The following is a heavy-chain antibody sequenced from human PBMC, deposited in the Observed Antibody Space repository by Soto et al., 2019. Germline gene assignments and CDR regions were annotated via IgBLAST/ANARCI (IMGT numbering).Heavy chain of an antibody. D-gene: IGHD5-12*01. V-gene: IGHV6-1*01. CDR3: ARATFKWLPTKAAFDY. CDR1: GDSVSSNSAA. CDR2: TYYRSKWYN. J-gene: IGHJ4*02. Sequence: PSQTLSLTCAISGDSVSSNSAAWNWIRQSPPRGLEWLGRTYYRSKWYNDYAVSVKSRITINPDTSKNQFSLQLNSVTPEDTAVYYCARATFKWLPTKAAFDYWGQGTLVTVSS.